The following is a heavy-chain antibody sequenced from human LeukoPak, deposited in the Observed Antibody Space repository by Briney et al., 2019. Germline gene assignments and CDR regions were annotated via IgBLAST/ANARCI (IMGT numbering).Heavy chain of an antibody. V-gene: IGHV3-11*05. D-gene: IGHD6-13*01. Sequence: KPGGSLRPSCVATGFTFSDYHTIWLRQAPGKGLEWLSYLTDSSGFTNYADSVKGRFTISRDNAKNSLYLQMNSLRADDTGVYYCARDLAADKRAMDVWGQGTTVTVSS. J-gene: IGHJ6*02. CDR1: GFTFSDYH. CDR3: ARDLAADKRAMDV. CDR2: LTDSSGFT.